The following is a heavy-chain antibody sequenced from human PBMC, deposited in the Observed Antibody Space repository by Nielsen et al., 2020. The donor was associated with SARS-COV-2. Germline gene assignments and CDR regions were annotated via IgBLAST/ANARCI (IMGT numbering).Heavy chain of an antibody. Sequence: SETLSLTCAVSGGSLSGYFWSWIRQSTGKGLEWMGEINNIGTTNYNPSLKSRVTMSVDKSQNQFSLKLNSVTAADTSVFYCARGTFIHGTGCHFLDYWDQGTLVTVSS. CDR2: INNIGTT. J-gene: IGHJ4*02. CDR3: ARGTFIHGTGCHFLDY. D-gene: IGHD1-14*01. CDR1: GGSLSGYF. V-gene: IGHV4-34*01.